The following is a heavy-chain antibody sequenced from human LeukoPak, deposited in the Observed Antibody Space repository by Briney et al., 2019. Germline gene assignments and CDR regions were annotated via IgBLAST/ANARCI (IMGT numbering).Heavy chain of an antibody. V-gene: IGHV3-53*01. Sequence: SGGSLRLSCTASEFTVSRNYILWVRQPPGTGLEWVSLIFSNGDTHYADSVKGRFTISRDTSKNTVSLQMNSLRVEDTAMYYCTRDQMNYWGQGTLVTVSS. CDR1: EFTVSRNY. CDR3: TRDQMNY. CDR2: IFSNGDT. D-gene: IGHD5-24*01. J-gene: IGHJ4*02.